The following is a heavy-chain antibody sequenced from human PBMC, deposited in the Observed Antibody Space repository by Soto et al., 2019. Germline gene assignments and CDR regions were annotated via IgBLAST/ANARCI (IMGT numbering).Heavy chain of an antibody. CDR3: WRTTQIVVPAAIWEDNYYYGMDV. CDR1: GYTFTSYY. J-gene: IGHJ6*02. D-gene: IGHD2-2*02. CDR2: INPSGGST. V-gene: IGHV1-46*01. Sequence: QVQLVQSGAEVKKPGASVKVSCKASGYTFTSYYMHWVRQAPGQGLEWMGIINPSGGSTSYAQKFQGRVTMTRDTSTSTVYMELSSLRSEDTAVYYCWRTTQIVVPAAIWEDNYYYGMDVWGQGTTVTVSS.